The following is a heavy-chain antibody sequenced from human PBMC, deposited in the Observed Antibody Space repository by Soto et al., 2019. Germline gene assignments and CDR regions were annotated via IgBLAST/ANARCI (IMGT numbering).Heavy chain of an antibody. Sequence: GGSLRLSCATSGFTFSMYWMTWVRQAPGKGLEWVANIKEDGSEKYYVDSVKGRFTISRDNAKNSLYLQMNSLSAEDTAVYYCGRASIAYGGYDRSYYYGVDVWAQGTTVTVSS. D-gene: IGHD5-12*01. CDR3: GRASIAYGGYDRSYYYGVDV. CDR1: GFTFSMYW. J-gene: IGHJ6*02. CDR2: IKEDGSEK. V-gene: IGHV3-7*05.